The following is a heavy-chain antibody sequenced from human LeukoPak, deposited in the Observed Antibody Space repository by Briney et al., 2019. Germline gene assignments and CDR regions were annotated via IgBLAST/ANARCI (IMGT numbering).Heavy chain of an antibody. V-gene: IGHV3-33*06. J-gene: IGHJ4*02. Sequence: GSSLRLSCAASGFPFSGAGMHWVRQAPGKGLEWVAIIWYDGSNQYYADSVKGRFIISRDNSKNTMDLQMNSLKAEDTAVYFCAKDKDTPATAQPQRGYFDSWGQGTLVTVSS. CDR2: IWYDGSNQ. D-gene: IGHD2-21*02. CDR1: GFPFSGAG. CDR3: AKDKDTPATAQPQRGYFDS.